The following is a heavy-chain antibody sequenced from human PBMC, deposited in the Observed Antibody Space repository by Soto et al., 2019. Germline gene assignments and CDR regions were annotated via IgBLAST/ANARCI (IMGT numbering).Heavy chain of an antibody. D-gene: IGHD3-16*01. J-gene: IGHJ4*02. CDR3: ARAQYAVILRYFHY. Sequence: QVELQQWGAGLLKPSETLSLTCAVYGGSFSGYYWSWIRQPPGKGLEWIGEINHSGSTNYNPSLKSRVTISVDTSKNQFSLKLSSVTAADTAVYYCARAQYAVILRYFHYWGQGTLVTVSS. V-gene: IGHV4-34*01. CDR2: INHSGST. CDR1: GGSFSGYY.